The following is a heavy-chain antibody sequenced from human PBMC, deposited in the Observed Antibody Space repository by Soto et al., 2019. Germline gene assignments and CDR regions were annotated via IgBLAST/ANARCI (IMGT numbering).Heavy chain of an antibody. V-gene: IGHV4-59*01. CDR2: IYYSGIT. CDR1: GGSISSYY. D-gene: IGHD1-20*01. CDR3: ARYKSNYYYGMDV. J-gene: IGHJ6*02. Sequence: SETLSLTCTVSGGSISSYYWSWIRQPPGKGLEWIGYIYYSGITNYNPSLKSRVTISVDTSKNQFSLKLSSVTAADTAVYYCARYKSNYYYGMDVWXQGTTVTVSS.